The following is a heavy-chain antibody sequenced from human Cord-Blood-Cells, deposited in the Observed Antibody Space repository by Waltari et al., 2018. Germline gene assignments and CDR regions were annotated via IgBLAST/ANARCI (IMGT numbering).Heavy chain of an antibody. J-gene: IGHJ4*02. D-gene: IGHD1-7*01. V-gene: IGHV1-69*06. CDR1: GGTFSSYA. CDR3: ARDAPFITGTTPLLFY. Sequence: QVQLVQSGAEVKKPGSSVNVSCKASGGTFSSYAIRWVRQAPGQGLEWMGGVIPIFGTANYAQKFQGRGTITADKSTSTAYMELSSLRSEDTAVYYCARDAPFITGTTPLLFYWGQGTLVTVSS. CDR2: VIPIFGTA.